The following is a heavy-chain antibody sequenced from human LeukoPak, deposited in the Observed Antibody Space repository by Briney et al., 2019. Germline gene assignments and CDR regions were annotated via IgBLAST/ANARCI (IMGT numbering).Heavy chain of an antibody. J-gene: IGHJ4*02. CDR2: LNHSGSA. Sequence: PSETLSLTCAVYGGSFSGYYWSWIRQPPGKGLEWIGELNHSGSANYNPSLKSRVSMSVDTSKNQFPLKLSSMTAADTAVYYCARGVYCSGGSCYIPLDYWGQGTLVTVSS. CDR1: GGSFSGYY. D-gene: IGHD2-15*01. CDR3: ARGVYCSGGSCYIPLDY. V-gene: IGHV4-34*01.